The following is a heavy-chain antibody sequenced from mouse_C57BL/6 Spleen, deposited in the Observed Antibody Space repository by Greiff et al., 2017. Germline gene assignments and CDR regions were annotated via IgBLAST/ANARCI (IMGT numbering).Heavy chain of an antibody. CDR2: IYPGDGDT. CDR1: GYAFSSSW. J-gene: IGHJ1*03. CDR3: ARRVTGTLYWYFDV. D-gene: IGHD4-1*01. V-gene: IGHV1-82*01. Sequence: QVQLQQSGPELVKPGASVKISCKASGYAFSSSWMNWVKQRPGKGLEWIGRIYPGDGDTNYNGKFKGKATLTADKSSSTAYMQLSSLTSEDSAVYFCARRVTGTLYWYFDVWGTGTTVTVSS.